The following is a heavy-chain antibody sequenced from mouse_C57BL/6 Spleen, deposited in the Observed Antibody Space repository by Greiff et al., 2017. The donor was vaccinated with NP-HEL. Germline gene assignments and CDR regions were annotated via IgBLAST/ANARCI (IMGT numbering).Heavy chain of an antibody. J-gene: IGHJ3*01. CDR2: IDPSDSYT. CDR1: GYTFTSYW. Sequence: QVQLQQPGAELVKPGASVKLSCKASGYTFTSYWMQWVKQRPGQGLEWIGEIDPSDSYTNYNQKFKGKATLTVDTSSSTAYMQLSSLTSEDSAVYYCARRDYYGSSYGAWFAYWGQGTLVTGSA. V-gene: IGHV1-50*01. CDR3: ARRDYYGSSYGAWFAY. D-gene: IGHD1-1*01.